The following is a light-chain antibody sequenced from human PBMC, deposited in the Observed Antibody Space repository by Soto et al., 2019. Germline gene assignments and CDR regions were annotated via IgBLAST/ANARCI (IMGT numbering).Light chain of an antibody. CDR2: EVT. CDR3: SSYAGSNNLGV. J-gene: IGLJ2*01. Sequence: QSALTQPPFASGSPGQSVTISCTGTSSDVGGYNYVSWYQQHPGKAPKLMIYEVTKRPSGVPDRFSGSKSGNTASLTVSGLQAADEANYYCSSYAGSNNLGVFGGGTKLTVL. CDR1: SSDVGGYNY. V-gene: IGLV2-8*01.